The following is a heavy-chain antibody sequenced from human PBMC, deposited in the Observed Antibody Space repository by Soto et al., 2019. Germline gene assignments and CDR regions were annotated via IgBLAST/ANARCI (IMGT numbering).Heavy chain of an antibody. V-gene: IGHV4-38-2*02. CDR3: ARDSSGYYWFDP. J-gene: IGHJ5*02. Sequence: SETLSLTCAVSGFSISSGYFWGWIRQPPGKGPEWLGSIYHSGTTYYNPSVKGRVTISVDTSKNQFSLKMSSVTAEDTAVYYCARDSSGYYWFDPWGQGTLVTVSS. CDR2: IYHSGTT. CDR1: GFSISSGYF. D-gene: IGHD3-22*01.